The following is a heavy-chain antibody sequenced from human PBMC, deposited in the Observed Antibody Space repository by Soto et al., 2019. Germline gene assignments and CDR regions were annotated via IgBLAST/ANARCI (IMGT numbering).Heavy chain of an antibody. D-gene: IGHD3-9*01. CDR1: GFPFSSYA. CDR3: AKPRLVTLYNFDF. J-gene: IGHJ4*02. CDR2: ISGSGAGT. V-gene: IGHV3-23*01. Sequence: EVQLLDSGGGFVQPGGSLRLSCAASGFPFSSYAMNWVRQAPGKGLEWVSGISGSGAGTYYADSVKGRFTISRDNSKNTVYLEMNSLRGEDTAVYYCAKPRLVTLYNFDFWGQGTLVTVSS.